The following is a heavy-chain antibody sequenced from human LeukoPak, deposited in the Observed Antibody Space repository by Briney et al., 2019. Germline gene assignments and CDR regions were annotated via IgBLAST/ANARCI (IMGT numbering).Heavy chain of an antibody. CDR2: ISSSSSYI. J-gene: IGHJ6*02. V-gene: IGHV3-21*01. Sequence: GGSLRLSCAASGFTFSSYSMNWVRQAPGKGLEWVSSISSSSSYIYYADSVKGRFTISRDNSKNTLYLQMNSLRAEDTAVYYCARDVDTYYYYYGMDVWGQGTTVTVSS. CDR1: GFTFSSYS. D-gene: IGHD5-18*01. CDR3: ARDVDTYYYYYGMDV.